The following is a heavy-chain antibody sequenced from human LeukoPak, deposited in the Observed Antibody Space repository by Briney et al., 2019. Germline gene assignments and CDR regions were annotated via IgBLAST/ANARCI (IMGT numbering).Heavy chain of an antibody. D-gene: IGHD3-22*01. CDR1: GGFISNSNFY. CDR2: IYYTGRT. V-gene: IGHV4-39*01. CDR3: VRLYYYDSSRPPL. Sequence: PSENLSLTCTVSGGFISNSNFYWGWIRQPPGKGLDWIGNIYYTGRTYYNPSLNSRVTISVDTSKNQFSLRLSSVTAADTAVYYCVRLYYYDSSRPPLWDQGTLVVVSS. J-gene: IGHJ4*02.